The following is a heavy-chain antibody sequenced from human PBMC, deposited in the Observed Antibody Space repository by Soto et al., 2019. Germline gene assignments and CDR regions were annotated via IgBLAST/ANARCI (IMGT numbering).Heavy chain of an antibody. D-gene: IGHD3-3*01. Sequence: QVQLVQSGAEVKKPGASVKVSCKASGYTFTSYGIIWVRQAPGQGLEWMGWISAYNGNTNYAQKLQGRVTMTTDTSTSTAYMELRSLRSDDTAVYCCARDLYDFWSGYYGEFDYWGQGTLVTVSS. CDR3: ARDLYDFWSGYYGEFDY. J-gene: IGHJ4*02. V-gene: IGHV1-18*01. CDR1: GYTFTSYG. CDR2: ISAYNGNT.